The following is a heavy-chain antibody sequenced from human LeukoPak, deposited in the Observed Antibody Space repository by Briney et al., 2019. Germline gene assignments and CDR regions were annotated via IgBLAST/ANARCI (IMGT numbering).Heavy chain of an antibody. D-gene: IGHD5-24*01. Sequence: GASLRLSCAASGFTFTSYAMHWVRQAPGKGLEWVAFISSDGSNKNYADYVKGRFTISRDKSKNTPYLQMNSLRAEDTAVYYCARGGTPERGWLQYGCFDPWGQGTLVTFSS. CDR2: ISSDGSNK. CDR3: ARGGTPERGWLQYGCFDP. CDR1: GFTFTSYA. V-gene: IGHV3-30*04. J-gene: IGHJ5*02.